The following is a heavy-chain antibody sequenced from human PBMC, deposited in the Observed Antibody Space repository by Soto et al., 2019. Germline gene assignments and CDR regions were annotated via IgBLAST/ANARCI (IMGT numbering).Heavy chain of an antibody. D-gene: IGHD3-10*01. V-gene: IGHV1-69*13. CDR3: ARDGLYDYYGSGSAFDY. Sequence: SVKVSCKASGGTFSSYAISWVRQAPGQGLEWMGGIIPIFGTANYAQKFQGRVTITADESTSTAYMELSSLRSEDTAVYYCARDGLYDYYGSGSAFDYWGQGTLVTVSS. J-gene: IGHJ4*02. CDR1: GGTFSSYA. CDR2: IIPIFGTA.